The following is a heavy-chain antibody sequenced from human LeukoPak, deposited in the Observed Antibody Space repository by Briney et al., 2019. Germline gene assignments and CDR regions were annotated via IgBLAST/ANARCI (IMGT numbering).Heavy chain of an antibody. V-gene: IGHV3-23*01. CDR3: AELGITMIGGV. Sequence: RGTLRLSCAASGFTFSSYGMSWVRQAPGKGLEWVSAISGSGGSTYYADSVKGRFTISRDNAKNSLYLQMNSLRAEDTAVYYCAELGITMIGGVWGKGTTVTISS. J-gene: IGHJ6*04. CDR1: GFTFSSYG. D-gene: IGHD3-10*02. CDR2: ISGSGGST.